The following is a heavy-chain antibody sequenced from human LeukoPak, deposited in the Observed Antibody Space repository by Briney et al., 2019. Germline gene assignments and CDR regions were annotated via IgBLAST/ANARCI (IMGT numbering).Heavy chain of an antibody. CDR2: ISAGGGTA. D-gene: IGHD1-7*01. J-gene: IGHJ4*02. CDR3: AKRGLTGTKEFDY. Sequence: GGSLRLSCVASGFSFSSYGMGWVRQAPGKGLEWVSTISAGGGTAYYADSVEGRFTISRDNSKNTLYLQMNSLRAEDTAVYYCAKRGLTGTKEFDYWGQGTLVTVSS. CDR1: GFSFSSYG. V-gene: IGHV3-23*01.